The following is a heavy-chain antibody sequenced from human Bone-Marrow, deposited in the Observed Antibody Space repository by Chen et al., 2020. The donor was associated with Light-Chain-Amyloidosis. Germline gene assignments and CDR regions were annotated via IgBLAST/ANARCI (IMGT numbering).Heavy chain of an antibody. V-gene: IGHV4-34*01. CDR1: GGSFSGYY. CDR2: INHSGST. D-gene: IGHD4-17*01. Sequence: QVQLQQWGAGLLKPSETLSLTCAVYGGSFSGYYWSWIRQPPGKGLEWIGEINHSGSTNYNPSLKSRVTISVDTSKNQFSLKLGSVTAADTAVYYCARAQPDGDVGGGWFDPWGQGTLVTVSS. CDR3: ARAQPDGDVGGGWFDP. J-gene: IGHJ5*02.